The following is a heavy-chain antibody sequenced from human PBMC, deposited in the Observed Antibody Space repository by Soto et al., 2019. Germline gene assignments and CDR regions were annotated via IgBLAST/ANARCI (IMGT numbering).Heavy chain of an antibody. J-gene: IGHJ5*02. Sequence: ETLSLTCAVSGGSITSANWWTCVRQPPGGGLEWIGEISHSGITNYKASLKSRVTMSVDKTKNDVSLKLTSVTAADTAVYYCARVLRGWFDPWGQGTPVTVSS. CDR2: ISHSGIT. CDR1: GGSITSANW. V-gene: IGHV4-4*02. CDR3: ARVLRGWFDP.